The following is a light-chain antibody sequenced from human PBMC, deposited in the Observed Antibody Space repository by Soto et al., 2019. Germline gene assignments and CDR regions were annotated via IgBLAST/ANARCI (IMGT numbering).Light chain of an antibody. CDR2: DVS. Sequence: QSVLTQPASVSGSPGQSITISCTGTSSEVGGYNYVSWYQQHPGKAPKLMIYDVSNRPSGVSNRFSGSKSGNTASLTISGLQAEDEADYYCSSYTSSSTPLYGFGTGTKVTVL. V-gene: IGLV2-14*01. J-gene: IGLJ1*01. CDR3: SSYTSSSTPLYG. CDR1: SSEVGGYNY.